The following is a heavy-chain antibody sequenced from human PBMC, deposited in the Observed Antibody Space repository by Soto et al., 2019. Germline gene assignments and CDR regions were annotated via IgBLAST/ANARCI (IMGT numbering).Heavy chain of an antibody. Sequence: QVQLVQSGAEVKKPGASVKVSCKASAYTFTDYYIHWVRQAPGQGLEWMGLINPSGGTTTYLQKFQGRVTMTRDTSTSTVYMDLSTLRSEDMAVYYCARGSSLGLEYWGQGTLVTVSS. CDR3: ARGSSLGLEY. J-gene: IGHJ4*02. CDR2: INPSGGTT. D-gene: IGHD7-27*01. CDR1: AYTFTDYY. V-gene: IGHV1-46*01.